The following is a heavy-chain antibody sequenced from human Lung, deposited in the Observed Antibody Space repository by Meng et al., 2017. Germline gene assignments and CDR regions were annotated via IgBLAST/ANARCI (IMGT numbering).Heavy chain of an antibody. V-gene: IGHV1-18*01. D-gene: IGHD6-6*01. Sequence: QVQLGHAGAEVKKPVAAVKVSCKASGYPFTSYSISWVRQAAGQGLEWMGWISAYNGNTNYAQKLQGRVTMTTDTSTSTAYMELRSLRSDDTAVYYCARDGTGLAARSASGYWGQGTLVTVSS. CDR1: GYPFTSYS. J-gene: IGHJ4*02. CDR3: ARDGTGLAARSASGY. CDR2: ISAYNGNT.